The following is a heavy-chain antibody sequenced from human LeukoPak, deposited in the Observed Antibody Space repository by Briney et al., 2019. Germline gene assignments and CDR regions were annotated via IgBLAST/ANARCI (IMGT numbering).Heavy chain of an antibody. CDR2: IKQDGGEK. J-gene: IGHJ6*02. D-gene: IGHD2-2*01. Sequence: GGSLRLSCAASGFTFSKSWMSWVRQAPGKGLEWVANIKQDGGEKYYVDSVKGRFTISRDNAKNSLYLQMNSLRAEDTAVYYCAKDRRGGQLLSIGMDVWGQGTTVTVSS. V-gene: IGHV3-7*01. CDR3: AKDRRGGQLLSIGMDV. CDR1: GFTFSKSW.